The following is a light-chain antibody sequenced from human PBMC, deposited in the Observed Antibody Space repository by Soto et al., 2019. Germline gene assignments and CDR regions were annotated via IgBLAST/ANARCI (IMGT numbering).Light chain of an antibody. Sequence: EIVLTQSPGTLSLSTGETAALSCRASQTVNSEYLAWFQQRPGQAPRLLIFATSRRATDIPDRFSGSGSGTDFTLAIRRLEPEDFAVYYCHQFGYSPRTFGQGTKVE. CDR2: ATS. CDR1: QTVNSEY. CDR3: HQFGYSPRT. J-gene: IGKJ1*01. V-gene: IGKV3-20*01.